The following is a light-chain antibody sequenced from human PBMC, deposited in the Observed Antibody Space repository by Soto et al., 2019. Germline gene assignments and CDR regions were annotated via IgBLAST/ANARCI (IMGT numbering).Light chain of an antibody. CDR1: QSVTGNF. CDR2: GAS. V-gene: IGKV3-20*01. J-gene: IGKJ1*01. CDR3: QCDATPPRK. Sequence: EVVLTQSPGTLSLSPGERATLSCRASQSVTGNFLAWYQQKPGQAPRRLIHGASTTATGVPDRFSGRGSGTDFNLAISGLEPEEFGVYFCQCDATPPRKFGQGTKVEIK.